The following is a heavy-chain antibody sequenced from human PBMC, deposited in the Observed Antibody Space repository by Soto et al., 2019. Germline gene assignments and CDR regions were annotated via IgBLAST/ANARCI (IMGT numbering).Heavy chain of an antibody. V-gene: IGHV3-48*01. CDR2: ISSSSSTI. CDR1: GFTFSSYS. J-gene: IGHJ5*02. D-gene: IGHD6-13*01. Sequence: EVQLVESGGGLVQPGGSLRLSCAASGFTFSSYSMNWVRQAPGKGLEWVSYISSSSSTIYYADSVKGRFTISRDNAKNSLYLQMNGLRAEDTAVYYCARSLAAAGTNWFDPWGQGTLVTVSS. CDR3: ARSLAAAGTNWFDP.